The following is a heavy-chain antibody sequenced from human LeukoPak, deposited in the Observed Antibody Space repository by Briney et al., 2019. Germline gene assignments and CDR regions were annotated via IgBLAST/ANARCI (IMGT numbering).Heavy chain of an antibody. V-gene: IGHV3-7*01. CDR2: TKQDGSEK. CDR1: GFTFSSYW. CDR3: ARDPILWFGELFIFDY. J-gene: IGHJ4*02. D-gene: IGHD3-10*01. Sequence: GGSLRLSCAASGFTFSSYWMSWVRQAPGKGLEWVANTKQDGSEKYYVDSVKGRFTISRDNAKNSLYLQMNSLRAEDTAVYYCARDPILWFGELFIFDYWGQGTLVTVSS.